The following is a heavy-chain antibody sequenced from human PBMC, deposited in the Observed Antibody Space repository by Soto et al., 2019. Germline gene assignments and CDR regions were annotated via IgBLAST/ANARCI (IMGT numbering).Heavy chain of an antibody. D-gene: IGHD3-10*01. V-gene: IGHV3-33*01. CDR1: GFTFSSYG. Sequence: QVHLVESGGGVVQPGRSLRLSCAASGFTFSSYGMHWVRQAPGKGLEWVAVIWYDGSNKYYADSVKGRFTISRDNSKNTLYLQMNSLRAEYTAVYYCARDYTWFGELSGGMDVWGQGTTVTVSS. CDR3: ARDYTWFGELSGGMDV. CDR2: IWYDGSNK. J-gene: IGHJ6*02.